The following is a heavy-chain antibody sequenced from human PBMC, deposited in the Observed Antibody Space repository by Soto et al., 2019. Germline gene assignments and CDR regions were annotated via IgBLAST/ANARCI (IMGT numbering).Heavy chain of an antibody. CDR2: INHSGST. D-gene: IGHD6-6*01. CDR3: ARGLEYSSPSLPDY. J-gene: IGHJ4*02. CDR1: GGSFSGYY. Sequence: SETLSLSCAVYGGSFSGYYWSWIRQPPGKGLEWIGEINHSGSTNYNPSLKSRVTISVDTSKNQFSLKLSSVTAADTAVYYCARGLEYSSPSLPDYWGQGTLVTVSS. V-gene: IGHV4-34*01.